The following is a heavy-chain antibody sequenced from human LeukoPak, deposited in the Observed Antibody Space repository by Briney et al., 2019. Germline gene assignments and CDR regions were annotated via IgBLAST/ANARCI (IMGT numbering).Heavy chain of an antibody. CDR2: ISYDGSNK. V-gene: IGHV3-30*03. D-gene: IGHD6-6*01. CDR3: AREAWKKYSSSYGNWFDP. CDR1: GFTFSSYS. J-gene: IGHJ5*02. Sequence: GGSLRLSCAASGFTFSSYSMNWVRQAPGKGLEWVAVISYDGSNKYYADSVKGRFTISRDNSKNTLYLQMNSLRAEDTAVYYCAREAWKKYSSSYGNWFDPWGQGTLVTVSS.